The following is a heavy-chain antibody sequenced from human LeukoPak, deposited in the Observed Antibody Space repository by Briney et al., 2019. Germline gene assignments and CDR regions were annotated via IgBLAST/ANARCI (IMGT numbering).Heavy chain of an antibody. CDR3: ARHKTTDDTFDI. CDR1: GGSISSSSYY. J-gene: IGHJ3*02. CDR2: IYYGGST. D-gene: IGHD1-14*01. Sequence: SETLSLTCTVSGGSISSSSYYWGWIRQPPGKGLEWIGSIYYGGSTYYNPSLESRVTISVDTSKKQFSLKLNSVTAADTAVYYCARHKTTDDTFDIWGQGTMVTVSS. V-gene: IGHV4-39*01.